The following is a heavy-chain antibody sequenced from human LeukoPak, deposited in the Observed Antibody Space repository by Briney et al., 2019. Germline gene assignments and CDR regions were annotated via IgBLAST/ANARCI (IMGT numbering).Heavy chain of an antibody. CDR3: ATGEAFRDYYDSSGYYY. V-gene: IGHV1-24*01. CDR1: GYTLTEFS. D-gene: IGHD3-22*01. CDR2: FDPEDGET. Sequence: ASVKVSCKVSGYTLTEFSMHWVRQAPGKGLEWMGGFDPEDGETIYAQKFQGRVTMTEDTSTDTAYMELSSLRSEDTAVYYCATGEAFRDYYDSSGYYYWGQGTLVTVSS. J-gene: IGHJ4*02.